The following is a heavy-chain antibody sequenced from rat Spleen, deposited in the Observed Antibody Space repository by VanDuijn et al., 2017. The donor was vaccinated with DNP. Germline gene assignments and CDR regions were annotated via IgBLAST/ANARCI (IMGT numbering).Heavy chain of an antibody. CDR2: VWIGGTT. Sequence: EVQLTESGPGLVQPSETLSLTCAASGFSLTGYSLFWVRQPSGKVLEGMGVVWIGGTTHISSIFKSRVSISRDTSKSQVFLKVNSLQAEDTATYYCAREGQWDYLDYWGQGVMVTVAS. CDR1: GFSLTGYS. V-gene: IGHV2S63*01. CDR3: AREGQWDYLDY. D-gene: IGHD1-1*01. J-gene: IGHJ2*01.